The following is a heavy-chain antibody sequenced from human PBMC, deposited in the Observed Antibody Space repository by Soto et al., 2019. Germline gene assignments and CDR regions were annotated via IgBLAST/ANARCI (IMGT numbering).Heavy chain of an antibody. D-gene: IGHD3-22*01. V-gene: IGHV3-7*04. CDR2: IKQDGSEK. J-gene: IGHJ6*02. CDR3: ARFYYDSSGYLPSPYYYYYGLDV. CDR1: GFTFSSYW. Sequence: PGGSLSLSCAASGFTFSSYWMSWVRQAPGKGLEWVANIKQDGSEKYYVDSVKGRFTISRDNAKNSLYLQMNSLRAEDTAVYYCARFYYDSSGYLPSPYYYYYGLDVSAQGTTVTVSS.